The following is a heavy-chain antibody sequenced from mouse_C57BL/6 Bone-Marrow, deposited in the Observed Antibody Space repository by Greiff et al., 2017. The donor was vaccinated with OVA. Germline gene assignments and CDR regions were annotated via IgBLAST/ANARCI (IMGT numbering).Heavy chain of an antibody. D-gene: IGHD2-5*01. J-gene: IGHJ4*01. V-gene: IGHV2-6*01. CDR1: GFSLTSYG. CDR2: IWGVGST. Sequence: QVQLQQSGPGLVAPSQSLSITCTVSGFSLTSYGVDWVRQSPGKGLEWLGVIWGVGSTNYNSAPKSRLSISKDNSKSQVFLKMNRLQTDDTAMYYCARDYYSKGEYAMDYWGQGTSVTVST. CDR3: ARDYYSKGEYAMDY.